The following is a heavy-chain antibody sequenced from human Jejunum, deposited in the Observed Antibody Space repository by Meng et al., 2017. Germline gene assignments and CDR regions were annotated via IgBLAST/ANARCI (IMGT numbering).Heavy chain of an antibody. CDR1: GDSISSSYW. J-gene: IGHJ1*01. D-gene: IGHD2-8*01. Sequence: GPGMLKPWGTLSLTCVVPGDSISSSYWWSWVRQSPGRGLEWIGEIYHSGTTNYNPSLKSRVTLSVDKSKNQFSLNLSSVTAADTAVYFCARDFEALNGVWGQGTLVTVSS. CDR3: ARDFEALNGV. V-gene: IGHV4-4*02. CDR2: IYHSGTT.